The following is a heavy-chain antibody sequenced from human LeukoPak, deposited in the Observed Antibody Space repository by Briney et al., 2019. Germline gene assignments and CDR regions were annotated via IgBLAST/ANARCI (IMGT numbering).Heavy chain of an antibody. J-gene: IGHJ4*02. CDR1: GGSISSGGYY. Sequence: PSQTLSLTCTVSGGSISSGGYYWSWIRQHPGKGLEWIGYIYYSGSTYYNLSLKSRVTISVDTSKNQFSLKLSSVTAADTAVYYCARDSREGAARFDYWGQGTLVTVSS. D-gene: IGHD6-6*01. CDR2: IYYSGST. CDR3: ARDSREGAARFDY. V-gene: IGHV4-31*03.